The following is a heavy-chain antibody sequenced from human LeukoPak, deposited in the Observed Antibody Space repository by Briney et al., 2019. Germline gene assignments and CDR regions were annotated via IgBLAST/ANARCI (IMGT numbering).Heavy chain of an antibody. CDR1: GYTFTGYY. J-gene: IGHJ3*02. Sequence: ASVKVSCKASGYTFTGYYMHWVRQAPGQGLEWMGRINPNSGGTNYAQKFQGRVTMTRDTSISTAYMELSRLRSDDTAVYYCANVGASITMVRGVTGEAFDIWGQGTMVTVSS. D-gene: IGHD3-10*01. CDR2: INPNSGGT. CDR3: ANVGASITMVRGVTGEAFDI. V-gene: IGHV1-2*06.